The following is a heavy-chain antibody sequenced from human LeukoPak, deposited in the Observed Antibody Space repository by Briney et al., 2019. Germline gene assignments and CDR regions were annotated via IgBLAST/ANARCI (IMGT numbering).Heavy chain of an antibody. V-gene: IGHV3-23*01. D-gene: IGHD2-15*01. CDR3: EKSNDFMGVGYFEY. CDR1: GFTFNIYA. Sequence: RGSLRLSCAASGFTFNIYATTWVRHAPGKGLEWVSVVSGRGDSTYYADSVKGRVTISRENSKNTLYLQMNSLRAEDTAVYYCEKSNDFMGVGYFEYWGQGILVTVSS. J-gene: IGHJ4*02. CDR2: VSGRGDST.